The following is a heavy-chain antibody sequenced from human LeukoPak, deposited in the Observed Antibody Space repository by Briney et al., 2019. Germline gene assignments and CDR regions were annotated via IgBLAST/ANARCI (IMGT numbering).Heavy chain of an antibody. CDR2: ISYDGSNK. CDR1: GFTFSRYA. V-gene: IGHV3-30-3*01. CDR3: AKDRERYTYYYGSGSYSYFDY. Sequence: PGGSLRLSCAASGFTFSRYAMHWVRQAPGKGLEWVAVISYDGSNKYYADSVKGRFTISRDNSKNTLYLQMNSLRAEDTAVYYCAKDRERYTYYYGSGSYSYFDYWGQGTLVTVSS. D-gene: IGHD3-10*01. J-gene: IGHJ4*02.